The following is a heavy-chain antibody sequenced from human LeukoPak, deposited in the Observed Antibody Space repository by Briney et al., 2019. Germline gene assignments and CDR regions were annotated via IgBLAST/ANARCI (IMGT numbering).Heavy chain of an antibody. V-gene: IGHV4-38-2*02. CDR3: ARLRLIRPGNNWFDP. CDR1: GYSISSGYY. J-gene: IGHJ5*02. CDR2: IYHSGST. Sequence: SETLSLTCTVSGYSISSGYYWGWIRQPPGKGLEWIGSIYHSGSTYYNPSLKSRVTISVDTSKNQFSLKLSSVTAADTAVYYCARLRLIRPGNNWFDPWGQGTLVTVSS. D-gene: IGHD3-10*01.